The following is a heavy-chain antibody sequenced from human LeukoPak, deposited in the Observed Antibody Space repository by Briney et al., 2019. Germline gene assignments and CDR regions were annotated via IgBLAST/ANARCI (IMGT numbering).Heavy chain of an antibody. CDR2: IYHSGST. V-gene: IGHV4-4*02. D-gene: IGHD6-13*01. CDR3: ARSGRGAAGTRYISDF. J-gene: IGHJ4*02. Sequence: SGTLSLTCAVSGGSISSSNWWSWVRQPPGKGLEWIGEIYHSGSTNYNPSLKGRVTLLVDTSKNQFSLELNSVTAADTAVYYCARSGRGAAGTRYISDFWGQGTLVTVSS. CDR1: GGSISSSNW.